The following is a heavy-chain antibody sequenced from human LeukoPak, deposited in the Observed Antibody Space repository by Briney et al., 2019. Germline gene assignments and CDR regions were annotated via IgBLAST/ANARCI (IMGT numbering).Heavy chain of an antibody. J-gene: IGHJ3*02. Sequence: ASVQVSCKSSGYTFSDYYIHWVRQAPGQGLEWMGWINSNSGGTNYAQKFQGRVTMTRDTSINTAYMELSRLRSDDTAVYYCASDKGTEYSSGWFIYAFDIWGQGTMVTVSS. V-gene: IGHV1-2*02. D-gene: IGHD6-19*01. CDR1: GYTFSDYY. CDR2: INSNSGGT. CDR3: ASDKGTEYSSGWFIYAFDI.